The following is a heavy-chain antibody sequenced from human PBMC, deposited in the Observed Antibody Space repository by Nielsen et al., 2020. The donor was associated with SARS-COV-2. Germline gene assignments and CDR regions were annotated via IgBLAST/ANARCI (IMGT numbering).Heavy chain of an antibody. CDR1: GGSFSGYY. Sequence: SETLSLTCAVYGGSFSGYYWSWIRQPPGKGLEWIGEINHSGSTNYNPSLKSRVTISVDTSKNQFSLKLSSVTAADTAVYYCASFNCTNGVCADWGQGTLVTVSS. CDR3: ASFNCTNGVCAD. D-gene: IGHD2-8*01. J-gene: IGHJ4*02. V-gene: IGHV4-34*01. CDR2: INHSGST.